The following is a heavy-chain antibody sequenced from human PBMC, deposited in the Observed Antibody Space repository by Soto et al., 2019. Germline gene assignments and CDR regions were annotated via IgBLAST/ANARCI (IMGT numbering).Heavy chain of an antibody. V-gene: IGHV4-59*01. CDR3: ARVTLPSTLFGVGRDWYFDL. J-gene: IGHJ2*01. Sequence: QLQLQESGPGLVKPSETLSLTCTVSGASFSSYYWSWIRQPPGKGLEWIGYIYYSGSTNYNPSLKSRVTISIDTSNNQFSLKLSSVTAADTAMYYCARVTLPSTLFGVGRDWYFDLWGRGTLVTVSS. CDR2: IYYSGST. CDR1: GASFSSYY. D-gene: IGHD3-3*01.